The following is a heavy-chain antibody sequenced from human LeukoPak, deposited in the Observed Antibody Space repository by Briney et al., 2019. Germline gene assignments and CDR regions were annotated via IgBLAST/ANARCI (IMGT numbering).Heavy chain of an antibody. J-gene: IGHJ5*02. Sequence: ASVKVSCKASGFTFTSSAVQWVRQARGQRLEWIGWIVVGSGNTNYAQKFQERVTITRDMSTSLVYMELSSLRSEDTAVYYCSGVPAAMRVNWFDPWGQGTLVTVS. D-gene: IGHD2-2*01. V-gene: IGHV1-58*01. CDR1: GFTFTSSA. CDR2: IVVGSGNT. CDR3: SGVPAAMRVNWFDP.